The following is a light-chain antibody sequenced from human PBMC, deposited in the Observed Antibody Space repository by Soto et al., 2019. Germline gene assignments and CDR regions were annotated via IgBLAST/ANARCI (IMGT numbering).Light chain of an antibody. J-gene: IGLJ2*01. Sequence: QSALTQPASVSGSPGQSITISCTGTSSDVGGYNYVSWYQQHPGKAPKLMLYDVSNRPSGVSNRCSGAKSGNTASLTISGLQAEDEADYYCSSYTSSSVVFGGGTKVTVL. CDR3: SSYTSSSVV. V-gene: IGLV2-14*01. CDR1: SSDVGGYNY. CDR2: DVS.